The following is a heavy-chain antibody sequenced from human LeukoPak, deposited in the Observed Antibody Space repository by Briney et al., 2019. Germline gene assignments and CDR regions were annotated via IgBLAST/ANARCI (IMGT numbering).Heavy chain of an antibody. V-gene: IGHV3-30*04. J-gene: IGHJ4*02. CDR3: ATDSPETAAFDY. Sequence: HPGGSLRLSCAASGFTFSSYAMHWVRQAPGKGLEWVAVISYDGSNKYYADSVKGRFTISRDNSKNTLYLQMNSLRAEDTAVYYCATDSPETAAFDYWGQGTLVAVSS. CDR2: ISYDGSNK. D-gene: IGHD1-1*01. CDR1: GFTFSSYA.